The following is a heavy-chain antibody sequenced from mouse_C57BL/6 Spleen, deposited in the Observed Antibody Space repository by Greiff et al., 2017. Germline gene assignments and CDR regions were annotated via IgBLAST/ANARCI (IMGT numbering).Heavy chain of an antibody. Sequence: VQLVESEGGLVQPGSSMKLSCTASGFTFSDYYMAWVRQVPEKGLEWVANINYDGSSTYYLDSLKSRFIISRDNAKNILYLQMSSLKSEDTATYYCARDNYSKEDWYFDVWGTGTTVTVSS. V-gene: IGHV5-16*01. CDR2: INYDGSST. CDR1: GFTFSDYY. D-gene: IGHD2-5*01. CDR3: ARDNYSKEDWYFDV. J-gene: IGHJ1*03.